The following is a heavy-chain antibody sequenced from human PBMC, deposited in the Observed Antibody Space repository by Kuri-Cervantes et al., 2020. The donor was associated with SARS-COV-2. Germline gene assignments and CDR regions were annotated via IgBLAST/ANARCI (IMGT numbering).Heavy chain of an antibody. J-gene: IGHJ4*02. CDR2: INWNGGST. CDR3: ARENHNDFWSGYLGY. D-gene: IGHD3-3*01. CDR1: GFTFDDYG. Sequence: GGSLRLSCAASGFTFDDYGMSWVCQAPGKGLEWVSGINWNGGSTGYADSVKGRFTISRDNAKNSLYLQMNSLRAEDTAVYYCARENHNDFWSGYLGYWGQGTLVTDSS. V-gene: IGHV3-20*04.